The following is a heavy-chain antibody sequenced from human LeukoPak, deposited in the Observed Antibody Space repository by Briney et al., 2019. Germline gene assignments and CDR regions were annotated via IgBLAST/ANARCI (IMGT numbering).Heavy chain of an antibody. CDR2: INPNSGDT. J-gene: IGHJ3*02. CDR1: GYTFTSYD. V-gene: IGHV1-2*06. Sequence: ASVKVSCKASGYTFTSYDINWVRQAPGQGLEWMGRINPNSGDTNYAQKFQGRVTMTRDTSISTAYMELSRLRSDDTAVYYCAGEDNSSGYRPFDIWGQGTMVTVPS. CDR3: AGEDNSSGYRPFDI. D-gene: IGHD3-22*01.